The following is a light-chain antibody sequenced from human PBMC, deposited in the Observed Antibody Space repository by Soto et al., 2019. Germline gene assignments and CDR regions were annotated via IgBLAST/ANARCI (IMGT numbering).Light chain of an antibody. V-gene: IGKV3-20*01. CDR3: QQYGRSPLFT. J-gene: IGKJ3*01. Sequence: EIVLTQSPGTLSLSPGERATLSCRASQSVSSSYLAWYQQKPGQAPRLLIYGASSRATGIPDRFSGSGSGTDFTLTISNLEPEDFAVYYCQQYGRSPLFTLGPGTKVDIK. CDR2: GAS. CDR1: QSVSSSY.